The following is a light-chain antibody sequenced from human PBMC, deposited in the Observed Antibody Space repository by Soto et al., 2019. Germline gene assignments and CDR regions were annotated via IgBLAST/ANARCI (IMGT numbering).Light chain of an antibody. Sequence: DIVMTQSPDSLAVSLGERATINCKSSQSVLYSSNNKNYLAWYQQKPGQPPKLLIYWASTRESRVPDRFSGSGSGTEFTLTISSLQAEDGAVYYCQQYYSTPPTFGQGTKGEVK. CDR1: QSVLYSSNNKNY. CDR3: QQYYSTPPT. V-gene: IGKV4-1*01. CDR2: WAS. J-gene: IGKJ1*01.